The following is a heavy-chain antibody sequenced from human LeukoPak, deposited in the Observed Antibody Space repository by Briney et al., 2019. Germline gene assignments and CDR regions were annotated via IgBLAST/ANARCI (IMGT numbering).Heavy chain of an antibody. V-gene: IGHV4-31*03. CDR3: VGTNYYDSSGFDY. CDR1: GGSISSGGYY. CDR2: IYYSGST. Sequence: SETLSLTCTVSGGSISSGGYYWSWIRQHPGKGLEWIGYIYYSGSTYYNPSLKSRVTISVDTSKNQFSLKLSSVTAADTAAYYCVGTNYYDSSGFDYWGQGTLVTVSS. J-gene: IGHJ4*02. D-gene: IGHD3-22*01.